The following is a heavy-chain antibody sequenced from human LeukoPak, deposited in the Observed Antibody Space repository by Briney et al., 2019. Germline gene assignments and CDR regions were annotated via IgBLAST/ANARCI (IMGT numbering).Heavy chain of an antibody. V-gene: IGHV3-30-3*01. J-gene: IGHJ4*02. D-gene: IGHD6-19*01. Sequence: GGSLRLSCAASGFTFSSYAMHWVRQAPGKGLEWVAVISYDGSNKYYADSVKGRFTISRDNSKNTLYLQMNSLRAEDTAVYYCAREGYSSGWYYFDYWGQGTLVTVSS. CDR3: AREGYSSGWYYFDY. CDR1: GFTFSSYA. CDR2: ISYDGSNK.